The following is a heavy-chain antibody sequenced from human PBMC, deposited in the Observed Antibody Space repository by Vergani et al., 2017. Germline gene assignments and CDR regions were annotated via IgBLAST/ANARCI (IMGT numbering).Heavy chain of an antibody. CDR1: GLTLSSYG. Sequence: QVQLVESGGGVVQPGGSMRFSCSASGLTLSSYGVHWVRQAPGRGLESVTFTRPHEDGAFYSASVRGRFTVSRDNSKNTLYLEMNRLNVDDTAIYYCGKTQGTVVGTWWFDPWGQGTPVTVSS. CDR2: TRPHEDGA. CDR3: GKTQGTVVGTWWFDP. V-gene: IGHV3-30*02. J-gene: IGHJ5*02. D-gene: IGHD1-7*01.